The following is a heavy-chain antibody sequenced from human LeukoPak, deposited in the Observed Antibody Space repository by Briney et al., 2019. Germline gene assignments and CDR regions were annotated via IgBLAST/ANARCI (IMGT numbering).Heavy chain of an antibody. V-gene: IGHV4-59*12. Sequence: SETLSLTCTVSGGSISSYYWSWIRQPPGKGLEWIGYIYYSGSTNSNPSLKSRVTISVDTSKNQFSLKLSSVTAADTAVYYCARVGYYDSSGYYYSPYFDYWGQGTLVTVSS. CDR2: IYYSGST. J-gene: IGHJ4*02. D-gene: IGHD3-22*01. CDR1: GGSISSYY. CDR3: ARVGYYDSSGYYYSPYFDY.